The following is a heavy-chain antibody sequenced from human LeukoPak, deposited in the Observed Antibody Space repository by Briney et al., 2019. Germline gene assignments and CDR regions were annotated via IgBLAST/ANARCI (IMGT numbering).Heavy chain of an antibody. CDR3: ARGPMAAAGRFDY. CDR1: GFTFSSYI. Sequence: GGSLRLSCAASGFTFSSYIMNWVRQAPGKGLEWVSSISSSSYIYYADSVKGRFTISRDNAKNSLYLQMNSLRAEDTAVYYCARGPMAAAGRFDYWGQGTLVTVSS. D-gene: IGHD6-13*01. CDR2: ISSSSYI. J-gene: IGHJ4*02. V-gene: IGHV3-21*01.